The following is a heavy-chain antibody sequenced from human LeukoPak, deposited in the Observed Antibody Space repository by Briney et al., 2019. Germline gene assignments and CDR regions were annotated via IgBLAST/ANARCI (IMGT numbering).Heavy chain of an antibody. J-gene: IGHJ6*02. CDR2: ISWNSGSI. V-gene: IGHV3-9*01. Sequence: GGSLRLSCAGSGFTFDDYAMHWVRQAPGKGLEWVSGISWNSGSIGYADSVKGRFTISRDNAKNSLYLQMNSLRAEDTALYYCAKDISAGHYYYGMDVWGQGTTVTVSS. CDR1: GFTFDDYA. CDR3: AKDISAGHYYYGMDV.